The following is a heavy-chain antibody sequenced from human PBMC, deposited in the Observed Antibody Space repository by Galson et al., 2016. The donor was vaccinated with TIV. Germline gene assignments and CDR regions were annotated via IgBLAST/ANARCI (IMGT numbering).Heavy chain of an antibody. CDR1: GFPFSSYT. CDR2: ISYDGNNK. CDR3: AQERSSVITQYFQY. Sequence: SLRLSCAASGFPFSSYTMHWVRQAPGKGLEWVAVISYDGNNKYYADSVKGRFTISRDTSKYTLYLQMNSLRPEDTAIYYCAQERSSVITQYFQYWGQGTLVTVSS. V-gene: IGHV3-30*04. D-gene: IGHD2/OR15-2a*01. J-gene: IGHJ1*01.